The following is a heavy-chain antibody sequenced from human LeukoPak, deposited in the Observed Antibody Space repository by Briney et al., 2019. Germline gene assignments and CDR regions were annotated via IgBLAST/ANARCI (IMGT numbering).Heavy chain of an antibody. Sequence: QPGRSLRLACAASGFSFSTYDMHWVRQAPGKGLEWVAVISRDGSHKYWADSVKGRFTISRDNSKNTLYLQMNSLRAEDTAVYYCATHDILTGYNILDYWGQGTLVTVSS. CDR2: ISRDGSHK. D-gene: IGHD3-9*01. CDR3: ATHDILTGYNILDY. V-gene: IGHV3-30*03. CDR1: GFSFSTYD. J-gene: IGHJ4*02.